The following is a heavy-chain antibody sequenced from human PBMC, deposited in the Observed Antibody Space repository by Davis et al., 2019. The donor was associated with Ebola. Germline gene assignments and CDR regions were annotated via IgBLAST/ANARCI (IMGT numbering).Heavy chain of an antibody. V-gene: IGHV1-3*01. Sequence: ASVKVSCKASGYTFTTYSIHWVRQAPGQRLEWMGWINAGNGNTKYSQKFQGRVTITRDTSARTAYMEMSRLRSEDTAVYYCARGNGSGLLYYFDYWGQGTLVTVSS. D-gene: IGHD6-19*01. J-gene: IGHJ4*02. CDR1: GYTFTTYS. CDR2: INAGNGNT. CDR3: ARGNGSGLLYYFDY.